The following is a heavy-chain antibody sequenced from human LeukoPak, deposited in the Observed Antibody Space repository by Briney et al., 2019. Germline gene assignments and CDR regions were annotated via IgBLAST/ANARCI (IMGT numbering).Heavy chain of an antibody. Sequence: GGPLRFSGTASGFTFSDCDMSWVRQAPGKGLKGVSSISYRSSPIYYADSVKGRFTISRDNAKNSLYLQMDSLRAGDTAVYYCARAYPPLRTAAAGDQWGQGTLVTVSS. V-gene: IGHV3-21*01. CDR2: ISYRSSPI. J-gene: IGHJ4*02. CDR3: ARAYPPLRTAAAGDQ. CDR1: GFTFSDCD. D-gene: IGHD6-13*01.